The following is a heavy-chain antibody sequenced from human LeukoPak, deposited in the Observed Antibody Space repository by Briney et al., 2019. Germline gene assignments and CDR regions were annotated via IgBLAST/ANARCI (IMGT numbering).Heavy chain of an antibody. Sequence: ASVTVSCKASGYTFTSYGISWVRQAPGQGLEWMGWISAYNGNTNYAQKLQGRVTMTTDTSTSTAYMELRSLRSDDTAVYYCAREGTYYYGSGSYYKVGYYYYYGMDVWGQGTTVTVSS. CDR1: GYTFTSYG. V-gene: IGHV1-18*01. J-gene: IGHJ6*02. CDR2: ISAYNGNT. CDR3: AREGTYYYGSGSYYKVGYYYYYGMDV. D-gene: IGHD3-10*01.